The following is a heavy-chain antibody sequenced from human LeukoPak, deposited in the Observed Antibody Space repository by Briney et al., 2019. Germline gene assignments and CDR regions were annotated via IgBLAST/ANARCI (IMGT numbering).Heavy chain of an antibody. V-gene: IGHV4-34*01. Sequence: SETLSLTCAVYGGSFSGYYWSWIRQPPGKGLEWIGEINHSGSTNYNPSLKSRVTISVDTSKNQFSLKLSSVTAADTAVYYCARDVATIWRYDYWGQGTLVTVSS. CDR1: GGSFSGYY. J-gene: IGHJ4*02. CDR3: ARDVATIWRYDY. D-gene: IGHD5-12*01. CDR2: INHSGST.